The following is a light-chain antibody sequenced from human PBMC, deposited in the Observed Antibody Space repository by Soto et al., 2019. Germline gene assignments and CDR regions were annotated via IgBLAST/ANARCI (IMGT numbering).Light chain of an antibody. J-gene: IGKJ1*01. CDR2: DAS. CDR1: RSVSTS. Sequence: DIQTTQSPSTLSASVGDRVTITCRASRSVSTSLAWYQKKPGKAPKLLIFDASSLESGVPSRFSGSGSGTEFALAISSLQPEDFATYYCQQYNSYAWTFGQGTKVDIK. V-gene: IGKV1-5*01. CDR3: QQYNSYAWT.